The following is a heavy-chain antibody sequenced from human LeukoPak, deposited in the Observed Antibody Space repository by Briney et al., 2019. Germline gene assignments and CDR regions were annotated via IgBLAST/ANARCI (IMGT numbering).Heavy chain of an antibody. V-gene: IGHV1-18*04. Sequence: ASVKVSCKASGYTFTSYGITWVRQAPGQGLEWMGWISAYNGNTNYAQNLQGRVTTTTDTSTSTAYMELRSLRSDDTAVYYCARDSPVRYFDWSLPEGDHYYGMDVWGKGTTVTVSS. J-gene: IGHJ6*04. CDR2: ISAYNGNT. D-gene: IGHD3-9*01. CDR3: ARDSPVRYFDWSLPEGDHYYGMDV. CDR1: GYTFTSYG.